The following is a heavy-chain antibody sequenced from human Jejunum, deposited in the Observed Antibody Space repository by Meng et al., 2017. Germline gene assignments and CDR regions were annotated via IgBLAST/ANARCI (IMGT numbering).Heavy chain of an antibody. D-gene: IGHD3-10*01. CDR1: GVILRTSG. J-gene: IGHJ5*02. Sequence: DFGGGVVQAGRYLRLSGAASGVILRTSGMHWVRQAPGKGLEWVAFIWSDGSAKYYADSVKGRFIISRDNSKNTVSLQMDSLRVEDTAVYYCARDKGVTSLDTWGQGTLVTVSS. CDR3: ARDKGVTSLDT. V-gene: IGHV3-33*01. CDR2: IWSDGSAK.